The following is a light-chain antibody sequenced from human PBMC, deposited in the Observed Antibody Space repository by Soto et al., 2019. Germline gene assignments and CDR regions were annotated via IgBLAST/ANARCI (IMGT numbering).Light chain of an antibody. CDR3: QSYDSSLSGVV. CDR2: GNS. Sequence: QSVLTQPPSVSGAPGQRVTISCTGSSSNIGAGYDVHWYQQLPGTAPKLLIYGNSNRPSGVPDRFSGSKSDTSASLAITGLQAEDAADYYCQSYDSSLSGVVFGGGTKLTVL. J-gene: IGLJ3*02. V-gene: IGLV1-40*01. CDR1: SSNIGAGYD.